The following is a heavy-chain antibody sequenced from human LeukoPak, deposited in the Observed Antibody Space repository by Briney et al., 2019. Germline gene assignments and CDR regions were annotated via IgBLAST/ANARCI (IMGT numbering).Heavy chain of an antibody. D-gene: IGHD2-21*02. J-gene: IGHJ4*02. V-gene: IGHV1-18*01. CDR2: ISAYNGNT. CDR1: GYTFTSYG. CDR3: ASTRSLAVTAPDDY. Sequence: ASVKVSCKASGYTFTSYGISWVRQAPGQGLEWMGWISAYNGNTNYAQKLHGRVTMTTDTSTSTAYMELRSLRSDDTAVYYCASTRSLAVTAPDDYWGQGTLVTVSS.